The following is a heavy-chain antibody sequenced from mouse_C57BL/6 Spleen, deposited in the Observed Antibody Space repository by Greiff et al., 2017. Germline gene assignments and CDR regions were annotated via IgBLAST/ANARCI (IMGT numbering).Heavy chain of an antibody. CDR2: INPNNGGT. CDR1: GYTFTDYY. J-gene: IGHJ4*01. D-gene: IGHD1-1*01. Sequence: EVQLQQSGPELVKPGASVKISCKASGYTFTDYYMNWVKQSHGKSLEWIGDINPNNGGTSYNQKFKGKATLTVDKSSSTAYMELRSLTSEGSAVYYCARRGFTTVVADAMDYWGQGTSVTVSS. V-gene: IGHV1-26*01. CDR3: ARRGFTTVVADAMDY.